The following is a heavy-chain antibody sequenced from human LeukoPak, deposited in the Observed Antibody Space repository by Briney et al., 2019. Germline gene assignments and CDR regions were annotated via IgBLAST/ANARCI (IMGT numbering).Heavy chain of an antibody. V-gene: IGHV3-7*01. D-gene: IGHD2-2*01. CDR3: ARGVGTAAAFDY. Sequence: GGSLRLSCAASGFTFSGYYMSWVRQAPGKGLEWVANIKQDGSEKYYMDSVKGRFTISRDNAKNSLYLQMNSLRAEDTAVYYCARGVGTAAAFDYWGQATLVTVSS. CDR1: GFTFSGYY. J-gene: IGHJ4*02. CDR2: IKQDGSEK.